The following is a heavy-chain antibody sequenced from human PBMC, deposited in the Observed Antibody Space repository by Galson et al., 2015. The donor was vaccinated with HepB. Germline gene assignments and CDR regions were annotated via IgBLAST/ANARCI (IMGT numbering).Heavy chain of an antibody. CDR1: GGTFSSYA. CDR3: ARPPTKYYYGSGRSRRGYFQH. V-gene: IGHV1-69*04. Sequence: SVKVSCKASGGTFSSYAISWVRQAPGQGLEWMGRIIPILGIANYAQKFQGRVTITADKSTSTAYMELSSLRSEDTAVYYCARPPTKYYYGSGRSRRGYFQHWGQGTLVTVSS. D-gene: IGHD3-10*01. CDR2: IIPILGIA. J-gene: IGHJ1*01.